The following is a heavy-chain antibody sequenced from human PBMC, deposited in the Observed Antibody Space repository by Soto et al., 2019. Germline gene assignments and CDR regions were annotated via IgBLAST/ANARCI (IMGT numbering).Heavy chain of an antibody. CDR3: ARDGANYYGSGENYYYGMDV. Sequence: GGSLRLSGAASGFTLSSYPMHWVRQAPGKALEWVAVISYDGSNKYYADSVKGRFTISRDNSKNTLYLQMNSLRAEGTAVYYCARDGANYYGSGENYYYGMDVWGQGTTVTVSS. V-gene: IGHV3-30-3*01. J-gene: IGHJ6*02. CDR1: GFTLSSYP. D-gene: IGHD3-10*01. CDR2: ISYDGSNK.